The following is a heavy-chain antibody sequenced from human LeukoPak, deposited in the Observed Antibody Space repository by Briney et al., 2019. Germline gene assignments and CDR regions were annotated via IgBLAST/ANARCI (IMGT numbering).Heavy chain of an antibody. J-gene: IGHJ4*02. CDR2: INPSGGST. CDR3: ARDGDSSSSGPGFDY. CDR1: RYTFTSYY. D-gene: IGHD6-6*01. Sequence: ASVKVSCKASRYTFTSYYMHWVRQAPGQGLEWMGIINPSGGSTSYAQKFQGRVTMTRDTSTSTVYMELSRLRSDDTAVYYCARDGDSSSSGPGFDYWGQGTLVTVSS. V-gene: IGHV1-46*01.